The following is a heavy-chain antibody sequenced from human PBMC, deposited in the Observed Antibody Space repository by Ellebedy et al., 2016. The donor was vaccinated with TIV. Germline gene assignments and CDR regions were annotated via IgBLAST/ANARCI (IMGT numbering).Heavy chain of an antibody. CDR3: ARWGVSVVRGVIINAWFDP. CDR1: GGTFSSYA. Sequence: AASVKVSCKASGGTFSSYAISWVRQAPGQGLEWMGGIIPIFGTANYAQKFQGRVTITADESTSTAYMELSSLRSEDTAVYYCARWGVSVVRGVIINAWFDPWGRGTLVTVSS. J-gene: IGHJ2*01. V-gene: IGHV1-69*13. D-gene: IGHD3-10*01. CDR2: IIPIFGTA.